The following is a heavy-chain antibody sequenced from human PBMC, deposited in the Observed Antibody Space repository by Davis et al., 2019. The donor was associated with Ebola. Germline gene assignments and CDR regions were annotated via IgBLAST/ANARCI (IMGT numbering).Heavy chain of an antibody. CDR1: GFTFSDYS. CDR2: IGSSSTTI. J-gene: IGHJ6*03. CDR3: ARERYQPPGYYYMDV. Sequence: GGSLRLSCAASGFTFSDYSMSWVRLAPGKGLEWVSYIGSSSTTIYYADSVKGRFTISRDNAKNSLYLQMNSLRDEDTAVYYCARERYQPPGYYYMDVWGKGTTVTVSS. D-gene: IGHD2-2*01. V-gene: IGHV3-48*02.